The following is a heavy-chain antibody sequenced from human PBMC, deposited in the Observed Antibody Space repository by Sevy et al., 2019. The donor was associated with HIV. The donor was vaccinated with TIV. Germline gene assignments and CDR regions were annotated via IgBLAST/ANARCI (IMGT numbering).Heavy chain of an antibody. D-gene: IGHD4-17*01. CDR3: VKTSPPTVTTHYYGMDV. CDR2: ISGSGSNT. V-gene: IGHV3-23*01. J-gene: IGHJ6*02. Sequence: GGSLRLSCAASGFTFRSHAMSWVRQAPGKGLVWVSTISGSGSNTYYANSVKGRFTISRDNSRNTPYLQMNSLRAEDTAVYYCVKTSPPTVTTHYYGMDVWGQGTTVTVSS. CDR1: GFTFRSHA.